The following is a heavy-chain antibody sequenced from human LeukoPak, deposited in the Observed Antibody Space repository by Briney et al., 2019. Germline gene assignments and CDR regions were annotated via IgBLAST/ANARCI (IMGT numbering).Heavy chain of an antibody. V-gene: IGHV3-23*01. CDR1: GFTFSSYA. Sequence: GGSLRLSCAASGFTFSSYAMNWVRQAPGKGLEWVSGINSSDAGTYHADSVRGRFTISRDNSKNTLYLQMNSLRVEDAAVYYCARAPVTSCRGAYCYPFDYWGQGTLVTVSS. D-gene: IGHD2-21*01. CDR3: ARAPVTSCRGAYCYPFDY. J-gene: IGHJ4*02. CDR2: INSSDAGT.